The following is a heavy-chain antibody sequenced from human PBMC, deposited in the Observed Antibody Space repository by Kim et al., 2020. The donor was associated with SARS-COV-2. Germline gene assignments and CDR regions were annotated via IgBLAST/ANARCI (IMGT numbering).Heavy chain of an antibody. CDR2: ISSSSSYI. Sequence: LTCAASGFTFSSYSMNWVRQAPGKGLEWVSSISSSSSYIYYADSVKGRFTISRDNAKNSLYLQMNSLRAEDTAVYYCARDLLDYYGSGSYYPNWFDPWGQGTLVTVSS. CDR1: GFTFSSYS. J-gene: IGHJ5*02. CDR3: ARDLLDYYGSGSYYPNWFDP. D-gene: IGHD3-10*01. V-gene: IGHV3-21*01.